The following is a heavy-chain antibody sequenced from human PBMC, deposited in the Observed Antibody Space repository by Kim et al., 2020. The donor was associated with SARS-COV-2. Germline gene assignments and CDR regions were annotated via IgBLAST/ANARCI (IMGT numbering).Heavy chain of an antibody. V-gene: IGHV1-46*01. J-gene: IGHJ6*02. Sequence: ASVKVSCKASGYTFTSYYMHWVRQAPGQGLEWMGIINPSGGSTSYAQKFQGRVTMTRDTSTSTVYMELSSLRSEDTAVYYCARIQGGGDILTGTYYYGMDVWGQGTTVTVSS. CDR3: ARIQGGGDILTGTYYYGMDV. D-gene: IGHD3-9*01. CDR1: GYTFTSYY. CDR2: INPSGGST.